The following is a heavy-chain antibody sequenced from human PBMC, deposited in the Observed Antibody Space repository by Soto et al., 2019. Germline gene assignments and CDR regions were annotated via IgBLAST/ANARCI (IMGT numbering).Heavy chain of an antibody. J-gene: IGHJ4*02. D-gene: IGHD2-2*01. CDR3: ASLPIKGYCSSTSCYSTG. V-gene: IGHV1-69*13. CDR1: GGTFSSYA. CDR2: IIPIFGTA. Sequence: SVKVSCKASGGTFSSYAISWVRQAPGQGLEWMGGIIPIFGTANYAQKFQGRVTITADESTSTAYMELSSLRSEDTAVYYCASLPIKGYCSSTSCYSTGWGQGSLVTVSS.